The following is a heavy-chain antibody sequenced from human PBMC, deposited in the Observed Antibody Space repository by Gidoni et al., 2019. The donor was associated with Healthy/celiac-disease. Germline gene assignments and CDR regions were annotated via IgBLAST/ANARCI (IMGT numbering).Heavy chain of an antibody. CDR1: GGSFSGYY. D-gene: IGHD6-19*01. CDR3: ARGSWHHSSGWYRDYYYYYGMDV. Sequence: QVQLQQWGAGLLKPSETLSLTCAVYGGSFSGYYWSWIRQPPGKGLEWIGEINHSGSTNYNPSLKSRVTISVDTSKNQFSLKLSSVTAADTAVYYCARGSWHHSSGWYRDYYYYYGMDVWGQGTTVTVSS. J-gene: IGHJ6*02. V-gene: IGHV4-34*01. CDR2: INHSGST.